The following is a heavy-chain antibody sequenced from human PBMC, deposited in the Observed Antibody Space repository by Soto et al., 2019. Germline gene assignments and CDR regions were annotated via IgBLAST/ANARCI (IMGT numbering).Heavy chain of an antibody. J-gene: IGHJ5*02. V-gene: IGHV4-61*01. CDR3: ARGRVIVVVPAAYNWFDP. CDR2: INHSGST. D-gene: IGHD2-2*01. Sequence: SETLSLTCTVSGGSVSSGSYYWSWIRQPPGKGLEWIGEINHSGSTNYNPSLKSRVTISVDTSKNQFSLKLSSVTAADTAVYYCARGRVIVVVPAAYNWFDPWGQGTPVTVSS. CDR1: GGSVSSGSYY.